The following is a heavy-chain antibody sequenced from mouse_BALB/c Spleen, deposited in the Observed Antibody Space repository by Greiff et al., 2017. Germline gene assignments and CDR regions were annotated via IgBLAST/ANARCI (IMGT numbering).Heavy chain of an antibody. V-gene: IGHV14-3*02. CDR2: IDPANGNT. CDR3: ARDYRYYAMDY. CDR1: GFNIKDTY. Sequence: VTLKVSGAELVKPGASVKLSCTASGFNIKDTYMHWVKQRPEQGLEWIGRIDPANGNTKYDPKFQGKATITADTSSNTAYLQLSSLTSEDTAVYYCARDYRYYAMDYWGQGTSVTVSS. D-gene: IGHD5-5*01. J-gene: IGHJ4*01.